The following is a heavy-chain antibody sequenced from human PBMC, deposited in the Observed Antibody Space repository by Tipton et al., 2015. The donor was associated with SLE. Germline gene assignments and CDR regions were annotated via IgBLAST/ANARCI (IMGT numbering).Heavy chain of an antibody. CDR3: ARREGVHTAVDY. CDR1: GGSFSDYY. D-gene: IGHD5-18*01. Sequence: TLSLTCAVYGGSFSDYYWNWIRQSPGKGLEWIGDINHTGSTHYNPSLKSRITMSIDSSKNQFSLNLGSVTAADTAVYYCARREGVHTAVDYWGQGTLVTVSS. CDR2: INHTGST. J-gene: IGHJ4*02. V-gene: IGHV4-34*01.